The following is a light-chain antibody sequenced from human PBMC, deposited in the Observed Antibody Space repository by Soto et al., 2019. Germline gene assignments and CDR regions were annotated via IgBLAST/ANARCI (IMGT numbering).Light chain of an antibody. Sequence: EIVLTQSPGTLSLSPGERATLSCRASQSVSNNYLAWYQQKPGQAPRLLIYGASNRATGIPDRFSGSGSGTDFTLTISSLEPEDFAVYYCQQRSNWPPKVTFGGGTKVDIK. CDR2: GAS. CDR3: QQRSNWPPKVT. J-gene: IGKJ4*01. CDR1: QSVSNNY. V-gene: IGKV3D-20*02.